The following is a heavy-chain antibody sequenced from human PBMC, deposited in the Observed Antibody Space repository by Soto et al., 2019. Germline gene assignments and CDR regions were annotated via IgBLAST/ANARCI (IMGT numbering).Heavy chain of an antibody. V-gene: IGHV4-4*02. CDR3: ARARGIAVAGSLSNYYYGMDV. Sequence: SETLSLTCAVSGGSISSSNWLSWVRQPPGKGLEWIGEIYHSGSTNYNPSLKSRVTTSVDKSKNQFSLKLSSVTAADTAVYYCARARGIAVAGSLSNYYYGMDVWGQGTTVTVPS. CDR2: IYHSGST. J-gene: IGHJ6*02. CDR1: GGSISSSNW. D-gene: IGHD6-19*01.